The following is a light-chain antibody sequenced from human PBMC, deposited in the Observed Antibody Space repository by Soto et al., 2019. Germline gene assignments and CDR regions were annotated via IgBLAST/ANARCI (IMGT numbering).Light chain of an antibody. CDR1: SSDVGGYNY. V-gene: IGLV2-8*01. J-gene: IGLJ1*01. CDR2: EVS. CDR3: SSYAGRNTDYV. Sequence: SVLTQPPSASGSPGQSVTISCTGTSSDVGGYNYVSWYQQHPGKVPKLMIYEVSKRPSGVPDRFSGSKSGNTASLTVSGLQAEDEADYYCSSYAGRNTDYVFGTGTKVTVL.